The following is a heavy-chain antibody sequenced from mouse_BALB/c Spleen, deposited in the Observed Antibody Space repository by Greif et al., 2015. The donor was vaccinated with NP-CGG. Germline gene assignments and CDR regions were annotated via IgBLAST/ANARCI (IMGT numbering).Heavy chain of an antibody. D-gene: IGHD1-1*01. Sequence: EVKLVESGGGLVKPGGSLKLSCAASGFTFSSYAMSWVRQSPEKRLEWVAEISSGGSYTYYPDTVTGRFTISRDNAKNTLYLEMSSLRSEDTAMYYCARVYGSRGDYFDYWGQGTTLTVSS. J-gene: IGHJ2*01. CDR3: ARVYGSRGDYFDY. CDR2: ISSGGSYT. CDR1: GFTFSSYA. V-gene: IGHV5-9-4*01.